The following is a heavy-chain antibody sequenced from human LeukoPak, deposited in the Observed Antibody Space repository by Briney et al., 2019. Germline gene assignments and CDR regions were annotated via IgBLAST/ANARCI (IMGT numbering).Heavy chain of an antibody. Sequence: PGGSLRLSCAASGFTFSSYSMNWVRQAPGKGLEWVSSISSSSSYIYYADSVKGRFTISRDNAKNSLYLQMNSLRAEDTAVYYCARDGGNWNYDFDYWGQGTLDTVSS. J-gene: IGHJ4*02. V-gene: IGHV3-21*01. CDR2: ISSSSSYI. CDR1: GFTFSSYS. CDR3: ARDGGNWNYDFDY. D-gene: IGHD1-7*01.